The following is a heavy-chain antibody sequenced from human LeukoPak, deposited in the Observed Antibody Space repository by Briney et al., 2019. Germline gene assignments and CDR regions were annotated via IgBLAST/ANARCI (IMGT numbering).Heavy chain of an antibody. J-gene: IGHJ3*02. V-gene: IGHV3-74*01. CDR2: ISTDGSST. Sequence: PGDSLRLSCAAFGFTFSSYWMHWVRQAPGKGLVWVSRISTDGSSTNSADSAKGRFTISRDNAKNTLYLQMNSLRAEDTAVYYCVREYSSSSGRAFDIWGQGTMVTVSP. D-gene: IGHD6-6*01. CDR1: GFTFSSYW. CDR3: VREYSSSSGRAFDI.